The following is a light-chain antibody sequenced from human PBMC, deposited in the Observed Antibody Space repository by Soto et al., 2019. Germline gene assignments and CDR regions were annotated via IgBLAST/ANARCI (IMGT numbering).Light chain of an antibody. CDR3: QHSNNWPRT. J-gene: IGKJ1*01. Sequence: EIVMTQSPATLSVSPGERATLSSRASQSVSSNLAGYQQKPGQAPRLLIYGASTRATGIPARFSGSGSGREFTLTISSLQSEDFAVYYCQHSNNWPRTFGQGTKVEIK. CDR1: QSVSSN. CDR2: GAS. V-gene: IGKV3-15*01.